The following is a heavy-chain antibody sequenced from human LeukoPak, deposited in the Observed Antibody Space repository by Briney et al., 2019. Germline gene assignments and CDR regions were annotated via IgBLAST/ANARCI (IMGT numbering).Heavy chain of an antibody. Sequence: GGSLRLSCAASGFTFSSHWMHWVRQAPGKGLVWVSRINSDGSITSYADSVKGRFTISRNNAKDTLYLQMNSLRAEDAAVYYCASPMWDTAIHDYWGQGTLVTVSS. CDR3: ASPMWDTAIHDY. V-gene: IGHV3-74*01. CDR2: INSDGSIT. D-gene: IGHD5-18*01. CDR1: GFTFSSHW. J-gene: IGHJ4*02.